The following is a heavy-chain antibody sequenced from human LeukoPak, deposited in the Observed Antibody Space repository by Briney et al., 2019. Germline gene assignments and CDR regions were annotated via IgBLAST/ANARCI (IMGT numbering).Heavy chain of an antibody. CDR1: GGSISSSSSF. CDR3: ARHPHHCDGGSCFPPDY. J-gene: IGHJ4*02. Sequence: SETLSLTCTVSGGSISSSSSFWGWIRQPPGKGLEWIATIYYSGTTYYNPYLKSRLTISVDTSKNQFSLKMSSVTAADTAVHYCARHPHHCDGGSCFPPDYWGQGALVTVSS. D-gene: IGHD2-15*01. CDR2: IYYSGTT. V-gene: IGHV4-39*01.